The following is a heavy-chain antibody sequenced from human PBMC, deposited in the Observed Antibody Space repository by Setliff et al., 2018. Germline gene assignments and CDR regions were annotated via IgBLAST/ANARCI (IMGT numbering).Heavy chain of an antibody. Sequence: ASVKVSCKASGGTFSSYAISWVRQAPGQGLEWMGGIIPIFGTANYAQKFQGRVTITTDESTSTAYMELSSLRSEDTAVYYCARLYDSSGYYGGYFDYWGQGTLVTVSS. CDR3: ARLYDSSGYYGGYFDY. J-gene: IGHJ4*02. D-gene: IGHD3-22*01. CDR1: GGTFSSYA. V-gene: IGHV1-69*05. CDR2: IIPIFGTA.